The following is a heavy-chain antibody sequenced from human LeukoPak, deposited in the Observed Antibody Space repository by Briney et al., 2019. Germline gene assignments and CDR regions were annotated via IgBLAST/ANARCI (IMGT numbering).Heavy chain of an antibody. Sequence: PGGSLRLSCAASGFTFSSYAMSWVRQAPGKGLEWVSAISGSGGSTYYADSVKGRFTISRDNSKNTLYLQMNSLRAEDTAVYYCAKVQPQYYDFWSGYYTDYYYYYGMDVWGQGTTVTVSS. CDR1: GFTFSSYA. V-gene: IGHV3-23*01. D-gene: IGHD3-3*01. CDR3: AKVQPQYYDFWSGYYTDYYYYYGMDV. CDR2: ISGSGGST. J-gene: IGHJ6*02.